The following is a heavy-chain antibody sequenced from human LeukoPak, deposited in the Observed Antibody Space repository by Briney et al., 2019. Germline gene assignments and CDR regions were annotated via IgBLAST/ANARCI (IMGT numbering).Heavy chain of an antibody. CDR2: IYHSGST. CDR1: GGSIRRYY. J-gene: IGHJ4*02. Sequence: SETLSLTCTVSGGSIRRYYWSWVRQSPEKRLEWIGFIYHSGSTSYNPSLKSRVTMSIDTSKSQFSLRLTSVTAADTAVYYCARTTSLSLAAHLVYWGQGTLVTVSS. CDR3: ARTTSLSLAAHLVY. D-gene: IGHD6-6*01. V-gene: IGHV4-59*08.